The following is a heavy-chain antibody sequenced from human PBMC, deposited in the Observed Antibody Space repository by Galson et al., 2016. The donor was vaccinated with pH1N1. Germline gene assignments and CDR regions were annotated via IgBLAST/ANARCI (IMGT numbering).Heavy chain of an antibody. D-gene: IGHD5-24*01. CDR2: ISWNGLST. J-gene: IGHJ4*02. CDR1: GFTFDDYA. V-gene: IGHV3-43D*03. Sequence: SLRLSCAASGFTFDDYAMHWVRQAPGKGLEWVSLISWNGLSTDYADSVKGRFTISRDNSKNSLYLQMNSLRAEDNALYYCAKSDGYYGGYFDYWGQGTLVTVSS. CDR3: AKSDGYYGGYFDY.